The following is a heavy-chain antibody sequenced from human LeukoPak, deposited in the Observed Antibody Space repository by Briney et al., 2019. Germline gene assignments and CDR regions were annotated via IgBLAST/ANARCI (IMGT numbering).Heavy chain of an antibody. J-gene: IGHJ4*02. CDR2: IKQDGYEK. CDR1: GFTFSGYW. Sequence: GGSLRLSCAASGFTFSGYWMSWVRQTPEKGLEWVANIKQDGYEKYYVDSVKGRFTISRDNAKNSLYLQMNSLRADDTAIYYCARDKIVGPTTLDYWGQGTLVTVSP. CDR3: ARDKIVGPTTLDY. D-gene: IGHD1-26*01. V-gene: IGHV3-7*01.